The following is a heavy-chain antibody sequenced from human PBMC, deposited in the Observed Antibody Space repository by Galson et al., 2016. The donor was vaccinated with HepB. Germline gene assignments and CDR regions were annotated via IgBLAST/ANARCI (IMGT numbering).Heavy chain of an antibody. CDR1: GYTFSSYD. CDR3: AKFMVWYDY. V-gene: IGHV1-8*01. Sequence: SVKVSCKASGYTFSSYDISWVRQAPGQGLEWMGWMNPNSASTGYVEKYQGRVTMTWNTSISTAYLELRGLRSEDTAVYYCAKFMVWYDYWGQGTLVIVSS. CDR2: MNPNSAST. J-gene: IGHJ4*02. D-gene: IGHD3-3*01.